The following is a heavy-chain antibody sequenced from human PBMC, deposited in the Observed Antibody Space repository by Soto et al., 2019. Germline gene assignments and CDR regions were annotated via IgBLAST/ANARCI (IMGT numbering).Heavy chain of an antibody. D-gene: IGHD3-9*01. CDR2: IYWDDDK. J-gene: IGHJ4*02. Sequence: SGPTLVNPTQTLTLTCTFSGFSLSTSGVGVGWIRRPPGKPLEWLALIYWDDDKRYSPSLKSRLTITKDTSKNQVVLTMTNMDPVDTATYYCAWYDILTGSPGYFDYWGQGTLVTVSS. CDR1: GFSLSTSGVG. V-gene: IGHV2-5*02. CDR3: AWYDILTGSPGYFDY.